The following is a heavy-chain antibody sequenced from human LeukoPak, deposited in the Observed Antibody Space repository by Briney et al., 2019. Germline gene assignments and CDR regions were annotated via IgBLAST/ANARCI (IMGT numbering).Heavy chain of an antibody. Sequence: GGSLRLSCAASGFTFSSYAMSWVRQAPGKGLEWVSAISGSGGSTYYADSVKGRFTISRDNSKNTLYLQMNSLRGEDTAVYYCAKDIAAAGTGTVDYWGQGTLVTVSS. CDR2: ISGSGGST. CDR3: AKDIAAAGTGTVDY. D-gene: IGHD6-13*01. V-gene: IGHV3-23*01. J-gene: IGHJ4*02. CDR1: GFTFSSYA.